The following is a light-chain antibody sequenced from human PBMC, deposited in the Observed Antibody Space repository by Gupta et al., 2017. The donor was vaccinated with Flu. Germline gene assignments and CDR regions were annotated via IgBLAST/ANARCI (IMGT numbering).Light chain of an antibody. CDR3: CSFAGSSSLVV. J-gene: IGLJ2*01. CDR2: DVS. V-gene: IGLV2-11*01. CDR1: SSDVGGSNY. Sequence: TTSCTGTSSDVGGSNYVSWYQQHPGKAPHLMMDDVSGRPSGVPDRFSGYKSGNKASLTTSGVQAEDEADDYCCSFAGSSSLVVFGGGTKLTVL.